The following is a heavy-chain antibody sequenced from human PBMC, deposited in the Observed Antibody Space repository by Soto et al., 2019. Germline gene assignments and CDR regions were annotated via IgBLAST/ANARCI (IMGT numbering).Heavy chain of an antibody. Sequence: EVQLVESGGGLVQPGGSLRLSCAASGFTFSSYTMNWVRQAPGKGLEWLSYISSSSSTIYYADSVKGRFTISRDNAKNALYLQMNSLRDEATAVYYCAREGGIAVAGTSGDYWGQGTLVTVSS. CDR1: GFTFSSYT. J-gene: IGHJ4*02. D-gene: IGHD6-19*01. CDR3: AREGGIAVAGTSGDY. V-gene: IGHV3-48*02. CDR2: ISSSSSTI.